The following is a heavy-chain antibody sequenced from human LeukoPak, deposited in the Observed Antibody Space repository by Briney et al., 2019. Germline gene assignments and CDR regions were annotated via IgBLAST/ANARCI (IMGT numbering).Heavy chain of an antibody. CDR3: ARVAAAGTM. V-gene: IGHV1-46*01. CDR2: INPSGGT. CDR1: GYTFSIYN. J-gene: IGHJ4*02. D-gene: IGHD6-13*01. Sequence: GASVKVSCKASGYTFSIYNMHWVRQAPGQGLEWMGIINPSGGTSYAQKFQGRVTITRDTSASTAYMELSSLRSEDTAVYYCARVAAAGTMWGQGTLVTVSS.